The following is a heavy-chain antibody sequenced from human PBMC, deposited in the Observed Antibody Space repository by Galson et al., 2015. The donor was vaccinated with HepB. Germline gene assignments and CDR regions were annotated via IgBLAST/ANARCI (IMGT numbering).Heavy chain of an antibody. CDR3: TRDSFYFDYRGGPDY. D-gene: IGHD2-15*01. CDR1: GFTFSNYG. J-gene: IGHJ4*02. Sequence: SLRLSCAASGFTFSNYGMHWVRQAPGKGLEWVAVIWYDGTNKYYADSAKGRFTISRDNSQNTLYLKLSSRRPGDTAVYYCTRDSFYFDYRGGPDYWGRGTLVTVSS. V-gene: IGHV3-33*01. CDR2: IWYDGTNK.